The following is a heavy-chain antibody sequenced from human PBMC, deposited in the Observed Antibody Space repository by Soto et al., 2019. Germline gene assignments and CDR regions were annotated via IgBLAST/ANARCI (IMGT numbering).Heavy chain of an antibody. CDR2: INGRSNYI. CDR1: GFTFSTYS. V-gene: IGHV3-21*01. J-gene: IGHJ3*02. CDR3: GRGEGIVVASSACDI. D-gene: IGHD1-26*01. Sequence: EVQLVESGGGLVKPGGSLKLSCAAAGFTFSTYSMNWVRQAPGKGLEWVSSINGRSNYIYYADSVKGRFTISRDNAKNSLYLKMNSLRAEDTAVYYCGRGEGIVVASSACDIWCQGTMVTVSS.